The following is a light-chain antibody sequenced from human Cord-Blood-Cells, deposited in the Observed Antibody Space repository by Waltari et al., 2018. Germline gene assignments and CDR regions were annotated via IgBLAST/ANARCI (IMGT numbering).Light chain of an antibody. Sequence: QSALTQPASVSGSPGQSITIPCTGTSSDVGGYNYVPWYQQHPGKAPKLMIYDVSNRPSGVSKRFSGSKSGNTASLTISGLQAEYEADYYCSSYTSSRVFGGGTKLTVL. CDR2: DVS. CDR1: SSDVGGYNY. J-gene: IGLJ3*02. CDR3: SSYTSSRV. V-gene: IGLV2-14*03.